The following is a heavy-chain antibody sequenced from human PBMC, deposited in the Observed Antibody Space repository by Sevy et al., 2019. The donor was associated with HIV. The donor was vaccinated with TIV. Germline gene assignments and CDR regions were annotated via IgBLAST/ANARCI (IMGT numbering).Heavy chain of an antibody. CDR1: GFSFSTYW. J-gene: IGHJ4*02. CDR3: AKGNSGSFDY. V-gene: IGHV3-7*01. CDR2: IKQDESGK. D-gene: IGHD3-22*01. Sequence: GGSLRLSCAASGFSFSTYWMHWVRQAPGKGLEWLANIKQDESGKYYVASVKGRFTISRDNAKNSVYLEMNSLRPEDTAIYYCAKGNSGSFDYWGQGTLVTVSS.